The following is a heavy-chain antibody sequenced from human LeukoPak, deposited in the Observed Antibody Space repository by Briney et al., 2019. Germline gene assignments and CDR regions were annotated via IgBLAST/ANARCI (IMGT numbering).Heavy chain of an antibody. V-gene: IGHV4-59*01. D-gene: IGHD4-11*01. CDR2: MYYRGST. CDR1: GGSISTYS. Sequence: KPSETLSLTCTVSGGSISTYSWNWIRHPPGRGLEWIGSMYYRGSTNFNPSLRSRVTMSLDTSKNQFSLKLSSVTAADTAVYYCARGDSNDSKGFDPWGQGTLVTVSS. J-gene: IGHJ5*02. CDR3: ARGDSNDSKGFDP.